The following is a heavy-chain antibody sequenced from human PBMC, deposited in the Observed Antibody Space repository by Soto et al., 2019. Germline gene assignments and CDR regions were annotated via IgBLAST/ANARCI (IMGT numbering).Heavy chain of an antibody. CDR2: ISYDGSNK. D-gene: IGHD3-9*01. V-gene: IGHV3-30*03. CDR1: GFTFSSYG. CDR3: ALGRKDFDWLLPFDY. J-gene: IGHJ4*02. Sequence: GGSLRLSCAASGFTFSSYGMHWVRQAPGKGLEWVAVISYDGSNKYYSPSLKSRLTITKDTSKNQVVLTMTNMDPVDTATYYCALGRKDFDWLLPFDYWGQGTLVTVSS.